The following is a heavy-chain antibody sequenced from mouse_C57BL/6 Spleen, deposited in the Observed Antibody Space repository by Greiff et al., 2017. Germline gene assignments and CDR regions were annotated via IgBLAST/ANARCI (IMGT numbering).Heavy chain of an antibody. CDR2: INPGSGGT. CDR3: ARRTKVVAFDY. D-gene: IGHD1-1*01. Sequence: QVQLQQPGTELVKPGASVKLSCKASGYTFTSYWMHWVKQKPGQGLEWIGNINPGSGGTNYYEKIKGQATLTVDKSSSTAYMQLSSLTSEDSAVYYCARRTKVVAFDYWGQGTTVTVAS. CDR1: GYTFTSYW. V-gene: IGHV1-53*01. J-gene: IGHJ2*01.